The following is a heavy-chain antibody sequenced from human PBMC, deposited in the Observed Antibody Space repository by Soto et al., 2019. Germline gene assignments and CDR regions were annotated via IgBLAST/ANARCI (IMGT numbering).Heavy chain of an antibody. D-gene: IGHD6-6*01. V-gene: IGHV1-3*01. J-gene: IGHJ4*02. CDR2: INAGNGNT. CDR1: GYTFTSYA. Sequence: GASVKVSCKASGYTFTSYAMHWVRQAPGQRLEWMGWINAGNGNTRYAQKVQGRVTITRDTSASTAYMELSSLRSEDTAVYYCARGQAARPVGYFDYWGQGTLVTVSS. CDR3: ARGQAARPVGYFDY.